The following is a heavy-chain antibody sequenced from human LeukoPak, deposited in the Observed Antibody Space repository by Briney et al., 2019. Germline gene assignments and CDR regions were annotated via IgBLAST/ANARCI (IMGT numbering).Heavy chain of an antibody. V-gene: IGHV4-39*07. D-gene: IGHD5-18*01. J-gene: IGHJ4*02. CDR3: ARDDRQYSSYDY. CDR1: GGSISSSSYY. Sequence: PSETLSLTCTVSGGSISSSSYYWGWLRQPPGKGLEWIGSIYYSGSTYYNPSLKSRVTISVDTSKNQFSLKLSSVTAADTAVYYCARDDRQYSSYDYWGQGTLVTVSS. CDR2: IYYSGST.